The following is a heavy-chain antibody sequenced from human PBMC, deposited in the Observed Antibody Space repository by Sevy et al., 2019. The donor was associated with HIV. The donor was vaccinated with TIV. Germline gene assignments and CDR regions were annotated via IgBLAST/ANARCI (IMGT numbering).Heavy chain of an antibody. CDR1: GGSISSGDYY. J-gene: IGHJ2*01. Sequence: SETLSLTCTVSGGSISSGDYYWSWIRQPPGKGLEWIGYIYYSGSTYYNPSLKSRVTISVDTSKNQFSLKLSSVTAADTAVYYWAGVGSVDTVMVRWYFDLWGRGTLVTVSS. CDR3: AGVGSVDTVMVRWYFDL. D-gene: IGHD5-18*01. V-gene: IGHV4-30-4*01. CDR2: IYYSGST.